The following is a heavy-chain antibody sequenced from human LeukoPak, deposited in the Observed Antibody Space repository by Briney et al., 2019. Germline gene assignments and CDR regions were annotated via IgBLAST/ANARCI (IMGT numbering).Heavy chain of an antibody. J-gene: IGHJ1*01. CDR2: IYYSGST. Sequence: SETLSLTCTVSGGSISSYYWSWIRQPPGKGLEWIGYIYYSGSTNYNPSLKSRVTISVDTSKNQFSLKLSSVTAADTAVYYRARGVAAGDQHWGQGTLVTVSS. CDR1: GGSISSYY. D-gene: IGHD6-13*01. CDR3: ARGVAAGDQH. V-gene: IGHV4-59*01.